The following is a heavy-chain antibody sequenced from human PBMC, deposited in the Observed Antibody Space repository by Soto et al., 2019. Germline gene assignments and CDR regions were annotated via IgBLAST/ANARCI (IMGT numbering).Heavy chain of an antibody. CDR1: GFTFSSYW. CDR2: IKQDGSEK. J-gene: IGHJ4*02. D-gene: IGHD2-2*01. V-gene: IGHV3-7*01. Sequence: EVQLVESGGGLVQPGGSLRLSCAASGFTFSSYWMSWVRQAPGKGLEWVANIKQDGSEKYYVDSVKGRFTITRDNAKNSLYLETNSLRAEDTAVYYCARGRGCSTGCHNFDYWGQGTLVTVSS. CDR3: ARGRGCSTGCHNFDY.